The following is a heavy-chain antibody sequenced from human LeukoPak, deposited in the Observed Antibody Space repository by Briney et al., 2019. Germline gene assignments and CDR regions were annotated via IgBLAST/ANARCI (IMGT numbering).Heavy chain of an antibody. Sequence: ASVKVSFKASGYTFTSYGISWVRQAPGQGREGMGWISAYNGNTNYTQKLQGRVTMTTDTSTSTAYMELRSLRSDDTAVYYCARDVTYYDTPIPYYYYGMDVWGQGTTVTVSS. V-gene: IGHV1-18*01. CDR3: ARDVTYYDTPIPYYYYGMDV. D-gene: IGHD3-22*01. CDR1: GYTFTSYG. CDR2: ISAYNGNT. J-gene: IGHJ6*02.